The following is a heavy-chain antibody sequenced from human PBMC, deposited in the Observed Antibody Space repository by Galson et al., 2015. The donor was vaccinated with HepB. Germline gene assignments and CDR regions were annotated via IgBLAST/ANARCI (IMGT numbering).Heavy chain of an antibody. V-gene: IGHV3-53*01. CDR2: IYPSGDT. J-gene: IGHJ4*02. Sequence: SLRLSCAVSGFRVSESFLSWVRQAPGKGLEYVSDIYPSGDTYYRASVRGRLTMSRDVFQNSLYCQINNLRVEDTAIYFCARESNWAYDSWGTGTLVTVSS. CDR1: GFRVSESF. CDR3: ARESNWAYDS. D-gene: IGHD3-16*01.